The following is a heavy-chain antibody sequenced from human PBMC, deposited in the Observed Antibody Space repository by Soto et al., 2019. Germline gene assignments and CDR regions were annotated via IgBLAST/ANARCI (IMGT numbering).Heavy chain of an antibody. CDR3: TSSGSYDIAWFDP. CDR1: KFTFSSYW. Sequence: GGSLRLSCAASKFTFSSYWMHWVRQAPGKGLVWVSRIDPDGSTTYYADSVKGRFTISSDNAKNTLYLQLNSLRAEDTAVYYCTSSGSYDIAWFDPWGQGT. J-gene: IGHJ5*02. D-gene: IGHD3-10*01. V-gene: IGHV3-74*01. CDR2: IDPDGSTT.